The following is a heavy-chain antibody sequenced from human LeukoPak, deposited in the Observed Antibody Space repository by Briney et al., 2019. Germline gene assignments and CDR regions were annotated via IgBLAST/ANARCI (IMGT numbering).Heavy chain of an antibody. V-gene: IGHV1-69*04. CDR3: ARGLSRWSTPTSSYYYRMDV. CDR1: GGTLSSYA. Sequence: ASVKVSCKASGGTLSSYAISWVRQAPGQGLECMGRIIPILDIATYAQKFQGRVTITADKSTNTAYMELSSLRSEDTAFYYCARGLSRWSTPTSSYYYRMDVWGQGTTVVVSS. CDR2: IIPILDIA. J-gene: IGHJ6*02. D-gene: IGHD4-23*01.